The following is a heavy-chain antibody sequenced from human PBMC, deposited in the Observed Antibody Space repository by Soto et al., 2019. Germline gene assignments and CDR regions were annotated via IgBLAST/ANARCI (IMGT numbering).Heavy chain of an antibody. Sequence: EVQLLESGGGLVQPGGSLRLSCAGSGFTFSSYAMSWVRQAPGKGLEWVSAISGSGDTTYYADSVKGRFTISRDNTKNTLYLQMNRLRVEDTAVYYCAKDKKYNWNDDDYWGHGILVTVSS. J-gene: IGHJ4*01. V-gene: IGHV3-23*01. CDR1: GFTFSSYA. CDR3: AKDKKYNWNDDDY. CDR2: ISGSGDTT. D-gene: IGHD1-20*01.